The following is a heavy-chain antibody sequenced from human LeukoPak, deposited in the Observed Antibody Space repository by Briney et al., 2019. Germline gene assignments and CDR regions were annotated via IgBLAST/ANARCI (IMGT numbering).Heavy chain of an antibody. CDR2: INPNSGGT. CDR1: GYTFTGYY. D-gene: IGHD3-9*01. Sequence: ASVKVSCKASGYTFTGYYMHWVRQAPGQGLEWMGWINPNSGGTTYAQKFQGRVTMNRDTSISTAYMELSRLRSDDTAVYYCARGRYFDWLSYWGQGTLVTVSS. V-gene: IGHV1-2*02. J-gene: IGHJ4*02. CDR3: ARGRYFDWLSY.